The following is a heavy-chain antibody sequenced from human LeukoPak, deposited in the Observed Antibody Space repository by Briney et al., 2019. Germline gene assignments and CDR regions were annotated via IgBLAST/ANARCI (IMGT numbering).Heavy chain of an antibody. J-gene: IGHJ6*02. CDR2: ISYDGSNK. CDR1: GFTFSSYA. V-gene: IGHV3-30*04. Sequence: GGSLRLSCAASGFTFSSYAMHWVRQAPGKGLVWVAVISYDGSNKYYADSVKGRFTISRDNSKNTLYLQMNSLRAEDTAVYYCARWGLGYYYDSSGSLTPPSYYGMDVWGQGALVTVSS. D-gene: IGHD3-22*01. CDR3: ARWGLGYYYDSSGSLTPPSYYGMDV.